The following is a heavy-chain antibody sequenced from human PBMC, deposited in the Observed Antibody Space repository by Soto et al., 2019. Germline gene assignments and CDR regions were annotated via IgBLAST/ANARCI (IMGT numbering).Heavy chain of an antibody. J-gene: IGHJ4*02. CDR2: IIPIFATP. CDR1: GGPFSDYS. V-gene: IGHV1-69*06. D-gene: IGHD3-3*01. CDR3: ARCSRYDFWSDSTSPSYYFDY. Sequence: QVQLVQSGAEVKKPGSSVKVSCKASGGPFSDYSINWVRQAPGQGLEWMGGIIPIFATPNYAQKFQGRVTITADKSTRTAYMELSNLRSDDTAVYYCARCSRYDFWSDSTSPSYYFDYWGQGTLVTVSS.